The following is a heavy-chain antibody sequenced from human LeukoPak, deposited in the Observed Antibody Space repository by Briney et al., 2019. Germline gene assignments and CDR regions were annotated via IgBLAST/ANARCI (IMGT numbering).Heavy chain of an antibody. J-gene: IGHJ5*02. CDR3: ASLYYYYDSSGYT. D-gene: IGHD3-22*01. CDR1: GGSISSSNW. V-gene: IGHV4-4*02. CDR2: IYHSGSA. Sequence: SETLSLTCAVSGGSISSSNWWSWVRQPPGKGLEWIGEIYHSGSANYNPSLKSRVTISVDKSKNQFSLKLSSVTAADTAVYYCASLYYYYDSSGYTWGQGTLVTVSS.